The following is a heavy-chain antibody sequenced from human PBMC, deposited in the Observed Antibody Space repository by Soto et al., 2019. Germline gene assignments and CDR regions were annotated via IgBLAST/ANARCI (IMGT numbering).Heavy chain of an antibody. CDR3: ARQDPVDYGGERS. V-gene: IGHV4-39*01. CDR2: IYYSGST. CDR1: GGSISSSSYY. J-gene: IGHJ4*02. D-gene: IGHD4-17*01. Sequence: PSETLSLTCTVSGGSISSSSYYWGWIRQPPGKGLEWIGSIYYSGSTYYNPSLKSRVTISVDTSKNQFSLKLSSVTAADTAVYYCARQDPVDYGGERSWGQGTLVTVSS.